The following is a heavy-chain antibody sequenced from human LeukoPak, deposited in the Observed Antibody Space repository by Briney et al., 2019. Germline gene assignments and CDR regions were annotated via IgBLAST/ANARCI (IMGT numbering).Heavy chain of an antibody. CDR2: INSDGSNT. V-gene: IGHV3-74*01. CDR3: VRSPGYL. D-gene: IGHD2-15*01. CDR1: GFSFSSYW. J-gene: IGHJ1*01. Sequence: GGSLRLSCVASGFSFSSYWMHWGRQVPGKGPVWLSRINSDGSNTNSAESVKGRFTISRDNAKNTLYLQMNSLTVEDTAVYYRVRSPGYLWGQGTPVTVSS.